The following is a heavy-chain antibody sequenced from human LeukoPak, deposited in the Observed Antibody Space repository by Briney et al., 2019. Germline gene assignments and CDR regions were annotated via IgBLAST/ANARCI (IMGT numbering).Heavy chain of an antibody. J-gene: IGHJ4*02. Sequence: GGSLRLSCAASGFTFSDSFMSWVRQAPGKGLEWVGRSRNKADSYTAEYAASVKGRFTISRDESKNSLYLQISSLETEDAAVYYCATSSWYRLAYWGQGSLVAVSS. CDR1: GFTFSDSF. CDR2: SRNKADSYTA. CDR3: ATSSWYRLAY. V-gene: IGHV3-72*01. D-gene: IGHD6-13*01.